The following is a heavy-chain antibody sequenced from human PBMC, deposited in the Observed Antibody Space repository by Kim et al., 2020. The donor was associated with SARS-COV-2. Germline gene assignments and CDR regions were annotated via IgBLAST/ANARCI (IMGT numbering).Heavy chain of an antibody. V-gene: IGHV1-3*01. CDR3: ARADDILTGLGDY. CDR2: INAGNGNT. CDR1: GYTFTSYA. D-gene: IGHD3-9*01. Sequence: ASVKVSCKASGYTFTSYAMHWVRQAPGQRLEWMGWINAGNGNTKYSQKFQVRVTITRDTSASTAYMELSSLRSEDTAVYYCARADDILTGLGDYWGQGTLVTVSS. J-gene: IGHJ4*02.